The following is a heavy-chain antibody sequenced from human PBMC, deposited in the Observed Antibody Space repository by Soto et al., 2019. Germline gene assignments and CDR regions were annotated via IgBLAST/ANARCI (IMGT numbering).Heavy chain of an antibody. Sequence: EVELVESGGGLVKPGGSLTLSCAASGFSFKNAWMNWVRQAPGKGLEWVGRIKNKNDGGTTDYAAFVKGRFTISRDASENTLYLHMNGLKTEDTGVYFCTCLWCGEIYNYWGQGSLVTVSS. CDR3: TCLWCGEIYNY. CDR1: GFSFKNAW. CDR2: IKNKNDGGTT. J-gene: IGHJ4*01. D-gene: IGHD3-10*01. V-gene: IGHV3-15*07.